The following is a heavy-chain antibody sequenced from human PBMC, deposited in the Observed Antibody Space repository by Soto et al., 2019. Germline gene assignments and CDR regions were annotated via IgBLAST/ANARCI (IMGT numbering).Heavy chain of an antibody. Sequence: GGSLRIGCAASGFTVSSYWMSWVRQAPGKGLEWVANIKQDGSEKYYVDSVKGRFTISRDNAKNSLYLQMNSLRAEDTAVYYCAKDPPVPAILGQGTMVP. CDR1: GFTVSSYW. V-gene: IGHV3-7*03. J-gene: IGHJ3*02. CDR3: AKDPPVPAI. CDR2: IKQDGSEK. D-gene: IGHD2-2*01.